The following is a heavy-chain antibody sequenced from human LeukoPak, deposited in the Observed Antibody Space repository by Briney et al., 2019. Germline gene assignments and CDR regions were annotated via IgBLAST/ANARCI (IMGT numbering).Heavy chain of an antibody. D-gene: IGHD2-15*01. J-gene: IGHJ4*02. Sequence: GGSLRLSCAASGFTFDDYAMHWVRQAPGKGLEWVSGITWNSVTMGYADSVKGRFTISRDNAKNSLYLQMNSLRAEDTALYYCAKAKGSGGIWFEVVFDYWGQGTLVTVSS. CDR1: GFTFDDYA. CDR2: ITWNSVTM. V-gene: IGHV3-9*01. CDR3: AKAKGSGGIWFEVVFDY.